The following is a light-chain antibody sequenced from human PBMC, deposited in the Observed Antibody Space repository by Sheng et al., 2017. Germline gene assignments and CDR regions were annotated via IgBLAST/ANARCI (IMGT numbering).Light chain of an antibody. CDR3: QQYKSYSLYT. V-gene: IGKV1-NL1*01. CDR2: GAT. CDR1: QGISNS. Sequence: DIQMTQSPSSLSASVGDRVTITCRATQGISNSLAWYQQKPGKAPKLLLHGATTLESGVPSRFSGSGSGTDYTLTISGLQPDDFATYYCQQYKSYSLYTFGQGTKVEIK. J-gene: IGKJ2*01.